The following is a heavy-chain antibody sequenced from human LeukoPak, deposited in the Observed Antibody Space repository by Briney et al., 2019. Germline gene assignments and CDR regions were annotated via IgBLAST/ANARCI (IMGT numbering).Heavy chain of an antibody. CDR2: ISGSSLTT. CDR3: AKHLRTSVWFFDS. J-gene: IGHJ4*02. Sequence: GGSLRLSCAASGFTFSGYALSWVRQAPGKGLEWVSLISGSSLTTDYADSVKGRFTISRDNSKNTLSLQMNSLNADDTAVYYCAKHLRTSVWFFDSWGQGTLVTVSS. D-gene: IGHD6-19*01. V-gene: IGHV3-23*01. CDR1: GFTFSGYA.